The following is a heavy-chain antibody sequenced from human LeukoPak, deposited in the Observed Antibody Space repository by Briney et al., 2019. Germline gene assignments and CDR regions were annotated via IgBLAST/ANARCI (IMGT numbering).Heavy chain of an antibody. CDR3: ARIAYDALDSYYYGMDV. CDR1: GGSISSGGYY. D-gene: IGHD3-3*01. CDR2: IYYSGST. Sequence: SSETLSLTCTVSGGSISSGGYYWSWIRQHPGKGLEWIGYIYYSGSTYYNPSLKSRVTISVDTSKNQFSLKLSSETAADTAVYYCARIAYDALDSYYYGMDVWGQGTTVTVSS. V-gene: IGHV4-31*03. J-gene: IGHJ6*02.